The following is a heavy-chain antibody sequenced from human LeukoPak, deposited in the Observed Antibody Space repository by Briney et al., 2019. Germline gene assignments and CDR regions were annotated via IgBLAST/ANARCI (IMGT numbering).Heavy chain of an antibody. J-gene: IGHJ4*02. Sequence: AXXKVSCKASGYTFTSYGISWVRQAPGQGLEWMGWISAYNGNTNYAQKLQGRVTMTTDTSTSTAYMELRSLRSDDTAVYYCARDGLSSSWFRGFDYWGQGTLVTVSS. D-gene: IGHD6-13*01. CDR3: ARDGLSSSWFRGFDY. CDR1: GYTFTSYG. V-gene: IGHV1-18*01. CDR2: ISAYNGNT.